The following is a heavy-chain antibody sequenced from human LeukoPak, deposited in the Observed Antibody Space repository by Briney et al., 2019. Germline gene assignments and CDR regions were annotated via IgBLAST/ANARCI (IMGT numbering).Heavy chain of an antibody. CDR1: GGSFSGYY. V-gene: IGHV4-34*01. CDR3: ARDRFRLVFGY. CDR2: INHSGST. J-gene: IGHJ1*01. D-gene: IGHD2-21*02. Sequence: SETLSLTCAVYGGSFSGYYWSWIRQPPGKGLEWIGEINHSGSTNYNPSLKSRVTISVDTSKNQFSLKLSSVTAADTAVYYCARDRFRLVFGYWGPGTLVTVSS.